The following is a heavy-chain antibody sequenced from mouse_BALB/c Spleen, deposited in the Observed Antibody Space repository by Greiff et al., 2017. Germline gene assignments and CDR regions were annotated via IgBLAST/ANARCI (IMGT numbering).Heavy chain of an antibody. CDR3: ARQGLGSPFDY. V-gene: IGHV5-6*01. Sequence: EVQLVESGGDLVKPGGSLKLSCAASGFTFSSYGMSWVRQTPDKRLEWVATISSGGSYTYYPDSVKGRFTISRDNAKNTLYLQMSSLKSEDTAMYYCARQGLGSPFDYWGQGTTLTVSS. CDR1: GFTFSSYG. J-gene: IGHJ2*01. CDR2: ISSGGSYT.